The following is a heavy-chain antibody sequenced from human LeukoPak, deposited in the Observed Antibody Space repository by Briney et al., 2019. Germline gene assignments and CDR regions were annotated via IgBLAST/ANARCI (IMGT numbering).Heavy chain of an antibody. CDR2: ISAYNGNT. V-gene: IGHV1-18*04. Sequence: ASVKVSCKASGYTFTSYGISWVRQAPGQGLEWMGWISAYNGNTNYAQKLQGRVTMTTDTSTGTAYMELRSLRSDDTAVYYCAREFNILTGYYYVGAFDIWGQGTMVTVSS. CDR3: AREFNILTGYYYVGAFDI. J-gene: IGHJ3*02. CDR1: GYTFTSYG. D-gene: IGHD3-9*01.